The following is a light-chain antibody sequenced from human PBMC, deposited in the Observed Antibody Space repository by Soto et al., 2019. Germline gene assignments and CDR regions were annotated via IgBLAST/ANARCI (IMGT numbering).Light chain of an antibody. CDR3: ETWDTGIV. V-gene: IGLV4-69*01. CDR1: SGHSNYA. CDR2: VNRDGSH. J-gene: IGLJ2*01. Sequence: QPVLTQSPSASASLGASVKLTCTLSSGHSNYAITWYQQQPEKGPRYLMKVNRDGSHNKGDGIPDRFSGSSSGSERYLTISSLQSEDEADYYCETWDTGIVFGGGTKLTVL.